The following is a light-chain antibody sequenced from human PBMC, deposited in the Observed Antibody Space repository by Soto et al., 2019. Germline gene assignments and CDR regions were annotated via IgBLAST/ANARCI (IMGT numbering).Light chain of an antibody. V-gene: IGKV2-30*01. CDR3: MKGTHWPPT. J-gene: IGKJ2*01. CDR2: KVS. CDR1: QSLVYSDGNTY. Sequence: DVVMTQSPLSLPVTLGQPASISCRSSQSLVYSDGNTYLNWFQQRPGQSQRRLIYKVSNRDSGVPDRFSGRGSGTDFTLKISRVEAEDVGIYYCMKGTHWPPTFGQGTNLEIK.